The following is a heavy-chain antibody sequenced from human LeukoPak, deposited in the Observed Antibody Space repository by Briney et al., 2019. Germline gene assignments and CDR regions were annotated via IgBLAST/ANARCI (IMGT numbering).Heavy chain of an antibody. Sequence: PSETLSLTCTVSGYSISSGYYWGWIRQPPGKGLEWIGSIYHSGSTYYNPSLKSRVTISVDTSKNQFSLKLSSVTAADTAVYYCASAIVVVTAIDYWGQGTLVTVPS. V-gene: IGHV4-38-2*02. D-gene: IGHD2-21*02. J-gene: IGHJ4*02. CDR1: GYSISSGYY. CDR3: ASAIVVVTAIDY. CDR2: IYHSGST.